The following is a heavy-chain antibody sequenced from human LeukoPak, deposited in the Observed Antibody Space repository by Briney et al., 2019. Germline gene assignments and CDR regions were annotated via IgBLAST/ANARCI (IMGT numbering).Heavy chain of an antibody. CDR3: AKDKVVVAGFDY. CDR2: ITGRGTST. V-gene: IGHV3-23*01. D-gene: IGHD2-15*01. J-gene: IGHJ4*02. Sequence: GGSLRLSCAASGFTFSDYVMTWVRQAPGKGLEWVSAITGRGTSTYYADSVKGWFIISRDNSKNTLHLQMNSLRAGDSAVYYCAKDKVVVAGFDYWGQGILVTVSS. CDR1: GFTFSDYV.